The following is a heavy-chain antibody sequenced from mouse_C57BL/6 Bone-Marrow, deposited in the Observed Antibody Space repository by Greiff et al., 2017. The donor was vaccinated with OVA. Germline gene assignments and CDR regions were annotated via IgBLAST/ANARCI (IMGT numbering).Heavy chain of an antibody. CDR3: ARHYYGSSYY. V-gene: IGHV5-6*02. CDR2: ISSGGSYT. Sequence: DVKLVESGGDLVKPGGSLKLSCAASGFTFSSYGMSWVRQTPDKRLEWVATISSGGSYTYYPDSVKGRFTISRDNAKNTLYLQMSSLKSEDTAMYYCARHYYGSSYYWGQGTTLTVSS. D-gene: IGHD1-1*01. CDR1: GFTFSSYG. J-gene: IGHJ2*01.